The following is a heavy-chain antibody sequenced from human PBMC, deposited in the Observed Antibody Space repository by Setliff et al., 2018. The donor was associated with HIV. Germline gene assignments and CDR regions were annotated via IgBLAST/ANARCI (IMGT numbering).Heavy chain of an antibody. Sequence: GESLKISCKGSGYMFNNYWIAWVRQVPGKGLEWMGIIDPGDSDTRYTPSYQGRIIMSIDRFRSTAYLQWRSLTPSDSALYYCARQRPPGYSSPYTIEYWGQGTLVT. V-gene: IGHV5-51*01. CDR3: ARQRPPGYSSPYTIEY. D-gene: IGHD6-13*01. CDR2: IDPGDSDT. J-gene: IGHJ4*02. CDR1: GYMFNNYW.